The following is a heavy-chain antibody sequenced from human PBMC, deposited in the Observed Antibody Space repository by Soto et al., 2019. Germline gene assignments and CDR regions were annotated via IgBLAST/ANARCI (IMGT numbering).Heavy chain of an antibody. V-gene: IGHV4-34*01. CDR3: ARRGSGWKIDY. J-gene: IGHJ4*02. Sequence: LTCAVYGGSFSGYYWSWIRQPPGKGLEWIGEINHSGSTNYNPSLKSRVTISVDTSKNQFSLKLSSVTAADTAVYYCARRGSGWKIDYWGQGTLVTVSS. CDR2: INHSGST. D-gene: IGHD6-19*01. CDR1: GGSFSGYY.